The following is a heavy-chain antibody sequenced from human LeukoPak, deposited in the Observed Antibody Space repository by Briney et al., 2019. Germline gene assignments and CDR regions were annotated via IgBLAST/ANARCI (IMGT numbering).Heavy chain of an antibody. J-gene: IGHJ3*02. V-gene: IGHV4-34*01. D-gene: IGHD4-23*01. CDR1: GGSFSGYY. CDR2: ISHSGST. CDR3: AGRLRWFRDAFDI. Sequence: PSETLSLTCAVCGGSFSGYYWSWIRQPPGKGLEWIGEISHSGSTNYNPSLKSRVTISVDTSKNQFSLKLSSVTAADTAVYYCAGRLRWFRDAFDIWGQGTMVTVSS.